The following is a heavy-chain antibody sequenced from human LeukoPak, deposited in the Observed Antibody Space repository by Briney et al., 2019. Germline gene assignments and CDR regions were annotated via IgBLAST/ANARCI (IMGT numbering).Heavy chain of an antibody. Sequence: ASVKVSCKASGYTFTGYYMHWVRQAPGQGLEWMGWINPNSGATNYAQKLQGRVTMTTDTSTSTAYMELRSLRSDDTAVYYCARDMAGEPGDFDYWGQGTLVTVSS. V-gene: IGHV1-2*02. CDR1: GYTFTGYY. CDR2: INPNSGAT. D-gene: IGHD1-26*01. CDR3: ARDMAGEPGDFDY. J-gene: IGHJ4*02.